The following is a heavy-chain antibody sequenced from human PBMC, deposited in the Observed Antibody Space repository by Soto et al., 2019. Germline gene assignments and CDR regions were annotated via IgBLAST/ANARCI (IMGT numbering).Heavy chain of an antibody. CDR2: IIPIFGTA. Sequence: GASVKGSCKASGGTFSSYAISWVRQAPGQGLEWMGGIIPIFGTANYAQKFQGRVTITADESTSTAYMELSSLRSEDTAVYYCAREGYSSSSYEGWFDPWRQGTLVTVSS. D-gene: IGHD6-13*01. CDR1: GGTFSSYA. V-gene: IGHV1-69*13. CDR3: AREGYSSSSYEGWFDP. J-gene: IGHJ5*02.